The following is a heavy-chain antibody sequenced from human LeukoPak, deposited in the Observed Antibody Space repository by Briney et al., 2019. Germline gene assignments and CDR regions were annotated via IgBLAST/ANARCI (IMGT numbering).Heavy chain of an antibody. V-gene: IGHV3-21*01. CDR2: ISSSSTYI. D-gene: IGHD2-2*01. CDR3: ARDHWGYCSSTSCDDFDY. CDR1: GFTFSSYT. Sequence: GGSLRLSCAASGFTFSSYTMNWVRQAPGKGLEWVSSISSSSTYIYYADSVKGRFTISRDNAKNSLYLQMNSLRAEDTAVYYCARDHWGYCSSTSCDDFDYWGRGTLVTVSS. J-gene: IGHJ4*02.